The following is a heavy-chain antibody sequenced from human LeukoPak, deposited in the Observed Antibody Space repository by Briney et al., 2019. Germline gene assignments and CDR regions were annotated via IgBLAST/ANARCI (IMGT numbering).Heavy chain of an antibody. CDR3: ARVPPAPYSSSSGDYFDY. J-gene: IGHJ4*02. CDR1: GGTFSSYA. CDR2: IIPIFGTA. Sequence: ASVKVSCKASGGTFSSYAISWVRQAPGQGLEWMGGIIPIFGTANYAQKFQGRVTITTDESTSTAYMELSSLRSEDTAVYYCARVPPAPYSSSSGDYFDYWGQGTLVTVSS. D-gene: IGHD6-6*01. V-gene: IGHV1-69*05.